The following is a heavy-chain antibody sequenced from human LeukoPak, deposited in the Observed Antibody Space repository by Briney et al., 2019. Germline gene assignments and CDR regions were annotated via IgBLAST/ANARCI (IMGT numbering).Heavy chain of an antibody. D-gene: IGHD3-10*01. J-gene: IGHJ4*02. V-gene: IGHV4-39*01. CDR3: ARQSGTRGSGSWTFDY. CDR1: GGSISSSSYY. CDR2: IYYSGST. Sequence: PSETLSLTCTVSGGSISSSSYYWGWIRQPPGKGLEWIGSIYYSGSTYYNPSLKSRVTISVDTSKNQFSLKLSSVTAADTAVYHCARQSGTRGSGSWTFDYWGQGTLVTVSS.